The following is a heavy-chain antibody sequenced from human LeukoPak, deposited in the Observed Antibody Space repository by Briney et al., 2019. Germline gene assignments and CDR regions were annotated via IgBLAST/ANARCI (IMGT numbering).Heavy chain of an antibody. V-gene: IGHV4-59*01. D-gene: IGHD5-24*01. Sequence: SETLSLTCTVSGGSISSYYWSWIRQPPGKGLEWIGYIYYSGSTNYNPSLKSRVTISVDTSKNQFSLKLSSVAAADTAVYYCARGLVEMGPRMDVWGQGTTVTVSS. CDR2: IYYSGST. J-gene: IGHJ6*02. CDR3: ARGLVEMGPRMDV. CDR1: GGSISSYY.